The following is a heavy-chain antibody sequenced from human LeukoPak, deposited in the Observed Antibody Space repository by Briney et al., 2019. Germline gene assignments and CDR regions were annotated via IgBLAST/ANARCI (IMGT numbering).Heavy chain of an antibody. CDR3: ARVPRLLWFGELLDWFDP. CDR1: GYTFTGYY. Sequence: ASVKVSCKASGYTFTGYYMHWVRQAPGQGLEWMGWISAYNGNTNYAQKLQGRVTMTTDTSTSTAYMELRSLRSDDTAVYYCARVPRLLWFGELLDWFDPWGQGTLVTVSS. D-gene: IGHD3-10*01. CDR2: ISAYNGNT. V-gene: IGHV1-18*04. J-gene: IGHJ5*02.